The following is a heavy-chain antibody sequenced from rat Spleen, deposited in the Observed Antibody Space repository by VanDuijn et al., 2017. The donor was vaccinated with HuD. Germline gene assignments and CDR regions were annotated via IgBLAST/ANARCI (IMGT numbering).Heavy chain of an antibody. J-gene: IGHJ2*01. V-gene: IGHV2-45*01. CDR3: ARDLDGYFDY. CDR2: MWSGGST. CDR1: GFSLTSYN. Sequence: QVQLMESGPGLVQPSETLSLTCTVSGFSLTSYNVHGVRQPPGKGLEWMGVMWSGGSTDYNSALKSRLSISRDTSKNQVFLKMNSLQSEDTTTYYCARDLDGYFDYWGQGVMVTVSS. D-gene: IGHD1-12*03.